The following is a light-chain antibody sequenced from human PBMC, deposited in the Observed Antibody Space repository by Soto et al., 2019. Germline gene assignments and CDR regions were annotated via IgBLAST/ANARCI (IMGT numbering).Light chain of an antibody. CDR3: QQLNSYLFT. CDR2: DAS. CDR1: QSVRSW. V-gene: IGKV1-5*01. Sequence: DIQMTQSPSTLSASVGDRVTITCRASQSVRSWLAWYQQKPGRAPKFLIYDASSLESGVPSRFSGSGSGTEFTLTISNLQPDDFATYYCQQLNSYLFTFGQGTRLEIK. J-gene: IGKJ5*01.